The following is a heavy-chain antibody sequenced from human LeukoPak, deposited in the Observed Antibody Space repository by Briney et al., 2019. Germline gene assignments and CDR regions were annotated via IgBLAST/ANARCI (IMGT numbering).Heavy chain of an antibody. CDR2: ISYDGSNK. D-gene: IGHD3-22*01. CDR3: ARALYYDSSGYSDAEYFQH. Sequence: GGSLRLSCAASGFTFSSYAMHWVRQAPGKGLEWVAFISYDGSNKYYADSVKGRFTISRDNSKNTLYLQMNSLRAEDTAVYYCARALYYDSSGYSDAEYFQHWGQGTLVTVSS. J-gene: IGHJ1*01. V-gene: IGHV3-30-3*01. CDR1: GFTFSSYA.